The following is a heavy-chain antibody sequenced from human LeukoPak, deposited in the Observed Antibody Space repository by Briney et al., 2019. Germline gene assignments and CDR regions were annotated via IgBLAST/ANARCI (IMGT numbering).Heavy chain of an antibody. CDR3: ARLAAPYLDY. V-gene: IGHV3-48*04. J-gene: IGHJ4*02. CDR2: ISSSSSTI. CDR1: GFTFSTYS. Sequence: GGSLRLSCAASGFTFSTYSMNWVRQAPGKGLEWVSYISSSSSTIYYADSVKGRFTISRDNAKNSLYLQMNSLRAEDTAVYYCARLAAPYLDYWGQGTLATVSS. D-gene: IGHD2-15*01.